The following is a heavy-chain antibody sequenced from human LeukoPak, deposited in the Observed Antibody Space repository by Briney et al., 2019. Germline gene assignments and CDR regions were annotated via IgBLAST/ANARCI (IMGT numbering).Heavy chain of an antibody. D-gene: IGHD3-3*01. CDR3: ARSDSISRFLEWLLETNYGMDV. Sequence: ASVKLSCKASGYTFTGYYIHWVRQAPGQGLEWMGWINPNSGGTNYSQKFQGRVTMTRDTSISTAYMELRRLRSDDTAVYYCARSDSISRFLEWLLETNYGMDVWGQGTTVTVSS. CDR2: INPNSGGT. V-gene: IGHV1-2*02. CDR1: GYTFTGYY. J-gene: IGHJ6*02.